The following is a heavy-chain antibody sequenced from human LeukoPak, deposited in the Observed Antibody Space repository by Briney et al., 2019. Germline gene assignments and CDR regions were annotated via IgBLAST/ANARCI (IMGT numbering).Heavy chain of an antibody. CDR2: ISWNSGSI. CDR1: GFTFDDYA. V-gene: IGHV3-9*01. J-gene: IGHJ4*02. D-gene: IGHD2-21*01. CDR3: ARAFKYSMSGYYFDY. Sequence: GGSLRLSCAASGFTFDDYAMHWVRQAPGKGLEWVSGISWNSGSIGYADSVKGRFTISRDNAKNSLYLQMNSLGAEDTALYYCARAFKYSMSGYYFDYWGQGTLVTVSS.